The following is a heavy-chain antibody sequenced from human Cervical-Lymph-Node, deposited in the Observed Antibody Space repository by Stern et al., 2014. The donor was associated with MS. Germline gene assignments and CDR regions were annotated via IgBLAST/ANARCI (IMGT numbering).Heavy chain of an antibody. D-gene: IGHD6-6*01. CDR1: GFAFDDYA. V-gene: IGHV3-9*01. CDR2: ISWNSGSI. J-gene: IGHJ6*02. Sequence: VQLLESGGDLVQPGRSLRLSCAGSGFAFDDYAMHWVRQAPGKGLEWDSGISWNSGSIDYADSVKGRFTISRDNAKNSLYLQMNSLRAEDTALYYCARDRRIAAQNFFYGMDVWGQGTTVTVSS. CDR3: ARDRRIAAQNFFYGMDV.